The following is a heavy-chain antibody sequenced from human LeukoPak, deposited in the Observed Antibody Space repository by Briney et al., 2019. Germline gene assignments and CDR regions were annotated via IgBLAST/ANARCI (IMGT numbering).Heavy chain of an antibody. CDR1: GGTFSSYA. J-gene: IGHJ4*02. CDR2: IIPIFGTA. CDR3: ARYYPLIDSSGHHFDY. Sequence: SVKVSCKASGGTFSSYAISWVRQAPGQGLEWMGVIIPIFGTANYAQKFQGRVTITADESTSTAYMELSSLRSEDTAVYYCARYYPLIDSSGHHFDYWGQGTLVTVSS. D-gene: IGHD3-22*01. V-gene: IGHV1-69*13.